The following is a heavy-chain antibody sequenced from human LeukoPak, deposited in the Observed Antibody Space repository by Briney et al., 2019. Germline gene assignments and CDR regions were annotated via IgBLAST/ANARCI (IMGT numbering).Heavy chain of an antibody. Sequence: PGGSLRLSCAASGFTFSSYAMSWVRQAPGKGLEWVSAISGSGGSTYYADSVKGRFTISRDNSKNTLYLQMNSLRVEDTAAYYCARVHYSSGWYIDYWGQGTLVTVSS. CDR1: GFTFSSYA. J-gene: IGHJ4*02. CDR3: ARVHYSSGWYIDY. CDR2: ISGSGGST. V-gene: IGHV3-23*01. D-gene: IGHD6-19*01.